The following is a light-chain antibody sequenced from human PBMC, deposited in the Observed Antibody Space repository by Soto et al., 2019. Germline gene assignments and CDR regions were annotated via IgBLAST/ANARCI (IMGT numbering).Light chain of an antibody. CDR1: QSVSSN. Sequence: EIVMTQSPATLSVSPGEKDALSCRASQSVSSNLAWYQQKPGQAPWLLIYGASTRATGIPARFSGSGSGTKFTLTISSLQSEDFAVYCCKQYNNWPPMYTFGQGTKVDIK. V-gene: IGKV3-15*01. CDR2: GAS. CDR3: KQYNNWPPMYT. J-gene: IGKJ2*01.